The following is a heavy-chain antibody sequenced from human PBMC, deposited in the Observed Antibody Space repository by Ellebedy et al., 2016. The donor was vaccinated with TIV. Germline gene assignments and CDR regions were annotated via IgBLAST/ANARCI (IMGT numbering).Heavy chain of an antibody. D-gene: IGHD3-10*01. Sequence: AASVKVSCKASGYTFTSYGISWVRQAPGQGLEWMGWISAYNGNTHYAQKLQGRVTMTTDTSTSTAYMELRSLRSDDTAVYYCAREGRITMVRGDYYYYMDVWGKGTTVTVSS. CDR2: ISAYNGNT. CDR1: GYTFTSYG. CDR3: AREGRITMVRGDYYYYMDV. V-gene: IGHV1-18*01. J-gene: IGHJ6*03.